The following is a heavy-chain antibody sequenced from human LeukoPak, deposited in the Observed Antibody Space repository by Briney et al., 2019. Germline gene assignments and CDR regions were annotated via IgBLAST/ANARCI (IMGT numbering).Heavy chain of an antibody. J-gene: IGHJ5*02. CDR2: GST. CDR1: GGSISSSSYY. V-gene: IGHV4-39*01. Sequence: SENLSLTCTVSGGSISSSSYYWGWVRQPPGKGLEWIGSGSTYYNPSLKSRVTISVDTPRNQFSLKLSSVTAADTAVYYCARTGGYMVWGVQNWFDPWGQGTLVTVSS. CDR3: ARTGGYMVWGVQNWFDP. D-gene: IGHD3-10*01.